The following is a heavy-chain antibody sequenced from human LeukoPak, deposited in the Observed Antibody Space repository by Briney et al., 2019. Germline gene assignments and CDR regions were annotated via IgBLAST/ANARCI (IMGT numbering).Heavy chain of an antibody. J-gene: IGHJ4*02. D-gene: IGHD3-9*01. CDR1: GFTFSSYS. V-gene: IGHV3-21*01. CDR3: ARNDILTGYYYYFDY. CDR2: ISSSSSYI. Sequence: GSLRLSCAASGFTFSSYSMNWVRQAPGKGLEWVSSISSSSSYIYYADSVKGRFTISRDNAKNSLYLQMNSLRAEDTAVYYCARNDILTGYYYYFDYWGQGTLVTVSS.